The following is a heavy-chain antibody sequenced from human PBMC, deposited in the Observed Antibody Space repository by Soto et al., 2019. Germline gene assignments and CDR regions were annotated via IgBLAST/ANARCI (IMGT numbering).Heavy chain of an antibody. D-gene: IGHD6-6*01. CDR1: GFTFSNAW. CDR2: IKSKTDGGTT. V-gene: IGHV3-15*01. Sequence: GGSLRLSCAASGFTFSNAWMSWVRQAPGKGLEWVGRIKSKTDGGTTDYAAPVKGRFTISRDDSKNTLYLQMNSLKTEDTAVYNCTTGDSSSSFVYYYYYMDVWGKGTTVTVSS. J-gene: IGHJ6*03. CDR3: TTGDSSSSFVYYYYYMDV.